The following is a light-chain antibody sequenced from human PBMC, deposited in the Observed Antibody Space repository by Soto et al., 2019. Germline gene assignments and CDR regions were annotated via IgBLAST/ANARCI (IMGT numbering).Light chain of an antibody. J-gene: IGLJ2*01. CDR3: SSYTSSTTLV. CDR1: SSDVGGYNY. V-gene: IGLV2-14*01. Sequence: QSVLTQLASGSGAAVQSSTITCTGNSSDVGGYNYVSWYQQHPGKAPKLMIYDVSNRPSGFSNRFSGSKSGNTASLTISGLQAEDEAVYYCSSYTSSTTLVFGGGTKVTVL. CDR2: DVS.